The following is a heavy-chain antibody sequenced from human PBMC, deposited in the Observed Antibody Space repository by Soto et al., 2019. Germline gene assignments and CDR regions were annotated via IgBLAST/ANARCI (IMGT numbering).Heavy chain of an antibody. D-gene: IGHD6-19*01. Sequence: GGSLRLSCAASGFTFSDYYMSWIRQVPGKGLEWVSYISSSSSYTNYADSVKGRFTISRDNAKNSLYLQMNSLRAEDTAVYYCARGFDSSGQTIDYWGQGTLVTVSS. CDR1: GFTFSDYY. J-gene: IGHJ4*02. CDR3: ARGFDSSGQTIDY. CDR2: ISSSSSYT. V-gene: IGHV3-11*06.